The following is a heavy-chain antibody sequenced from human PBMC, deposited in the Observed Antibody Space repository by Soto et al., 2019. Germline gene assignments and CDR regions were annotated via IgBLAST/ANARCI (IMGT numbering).Heavy chain of an antibody. Sequence: GGSLRLSCAASGFTFSSYAMHWVRQAPGKGLEWVAVISYDGSNKYYADSVKGRFTISRDNSKNTLYLQMNSLRAEDTAVYYCASLRIVVVPEERLVRPGPYYYYGMDVWGQGTTVTVSS. J-gene: IGHJ6*02. CDR2: ISYDGSNK. D-gene: IGHD2-2*01. V-gene: IGHV3-30-3*01. CDR3: ASLRIVVVPEERLVRPGPYYYYGMDV. CDR1: GFTFSSYA.